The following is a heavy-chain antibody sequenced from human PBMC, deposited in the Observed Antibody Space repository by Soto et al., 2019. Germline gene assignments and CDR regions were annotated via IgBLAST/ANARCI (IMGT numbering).Heavy chain of an antibody. D-gene: IGHD2-2*01. CDR3: ARSGEHTSAVVVPAVTWFDP. CDR1: GFTFSSYS. J-gene: IGHJ5*02. Sequence: GGSLRLSCAASGFTFSSYSMNWVRQAPGKGLEWVSYISSSSSTIYYADSVKGRFTISRDNAKNTLYLQMNSLRAEDTAVYYCARSGEHTSAVVVPAVTWFDPWGQGTLVTVSS. V-gene: IGHV3-48*01. CDR2: ISSSSSTI.